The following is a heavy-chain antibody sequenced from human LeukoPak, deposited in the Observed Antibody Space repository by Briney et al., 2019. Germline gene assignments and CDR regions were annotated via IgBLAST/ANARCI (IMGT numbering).Heavy chain of an antibody. CDR1: GGSISSYY. D-gene: IGHD2-8*02. CDR2: ISDIGSI. J-gene: IGHJ4*02. V-gene: IGHV4-59*08. CDR3: AGHHPRNTVDF. Sequence: PSETLSLTCTVSGGSISSYYWSWIRQPPGKGLEWIAYISDIGSINYNTSLKSRVTISLDTSKNQFSLPLRSVTAADTAVYYCAGHHPRNTVDFWGQGPLVTVYS.